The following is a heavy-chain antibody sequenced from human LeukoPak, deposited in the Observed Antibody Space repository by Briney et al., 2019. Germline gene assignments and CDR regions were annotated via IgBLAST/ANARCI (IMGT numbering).Heavy chain of an antibody. CDR1: GFTFSSYW. CDR3: ATNGGGDSGYGNFDY. V-gene: IGHV3-7*03. Sequence: GGSLRLSCAASGFTFSSYWMSWVRQAPGKGLEWVANIKQDGSEKYYVDSVKGRSTISRDNAKNSLYLQMNSLRPEDTALYYCATNGGGDSGYGNFDYWGQGTLVTVSS. CDR2: IKQDGSEK. J-gene: IGHJ4*02. D-gene: IGHD5-12*01.